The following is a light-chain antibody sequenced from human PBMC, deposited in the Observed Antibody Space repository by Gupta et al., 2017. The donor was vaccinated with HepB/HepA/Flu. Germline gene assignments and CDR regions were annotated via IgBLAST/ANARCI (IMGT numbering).Light chain of an antibody. CDR3: QQSDRTALT. J-gene: IGKJ3*01. CDR1: HNINNY. V-gene: IGKV1-39*01. Sequence: DIQMTQSPSSLSASVGDRVTITCRASHNINNYLNWYQQKPGKAPNLLINDASNLQSGVPSRFSGSGSGTDFTLTISSLQPEDSAVYYCQQSDRTALTFGHGTKVNIK. CDR2: DAS.